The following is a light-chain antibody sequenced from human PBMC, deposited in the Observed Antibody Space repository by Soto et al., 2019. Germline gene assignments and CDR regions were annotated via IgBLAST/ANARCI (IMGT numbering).Light chain of an antibody. Sequence: DIQMTQSPSSVSASVGDRVTITCRASQGISSWLVWYQQKPGKAPKLLIYAASSLQSGVPSRFSGSGSGTDFPLPISSLQPEDFATYYCQQANSFPFTFGPGTKVDIK. CDR2: AAS. V-gene: IGKV1-12*01. J-gene: IGKJ3*01. CDR1: QGISSW. CDR3: QQANSFPFT.